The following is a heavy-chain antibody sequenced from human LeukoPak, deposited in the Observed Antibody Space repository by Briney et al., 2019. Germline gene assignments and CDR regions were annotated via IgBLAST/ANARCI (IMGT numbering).Heavy chain of an antibody. D-gene: IGHD3-22*01. V-gene: IGHV1-8*03. CDR1: GYTFTSYD. Sequence: GASVKVSCKASGYTFTSYDINWVRQATGQGLEWMGWMNPNSGNTGYAQKFQGRVTITRNTSISTAYMELSGLRSEDTAVYYCARGAFDYYDSSDVFDIWGQGTMVTVSS. CDR2: MNPNSGNT. J-gene: IGHJ3*02. CDR3: ARGAFDYYDSSDVFDI.